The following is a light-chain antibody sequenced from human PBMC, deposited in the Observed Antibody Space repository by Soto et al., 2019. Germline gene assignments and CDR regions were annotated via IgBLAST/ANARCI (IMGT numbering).Light chain of an antibody. V-gene: IGLV2-14*01. CDR2: EVS. J-gene: IGLJ1*01. CDR1: SSDVGGYNY. CDR3: SSYTSSSNYV. Sequence: QSALTQPASVSGSPGQSITISCTGTSSDVGGYNYVSWYQQHPDKAPKLMIYEVSNRPSGVSNRFSGSKSGNTASLTISGLQAEDEADYYCSSYTSSSNYVFGLGTKVTLL.